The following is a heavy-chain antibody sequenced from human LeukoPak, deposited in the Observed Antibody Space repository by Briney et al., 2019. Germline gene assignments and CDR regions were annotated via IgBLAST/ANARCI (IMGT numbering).Heavy chain of an antibody. J-gene: IGHJ4*02. Sequence: GGSLRLSCAASGFTFSSYSMNWVRQAPGKGLEWVSYISSSSSTIYYADSVKGRFTISRDNAKNSLYLQMNSLRAEDTAVYYCARDNGDSPFDYWGQGTLATVSS. CDR1: GFTFSSYS. CDR3: ARDNGDSPFDY. CDR2: ISSSSSTI. V-gene: IGHV3-48*01. D-gene: IGHD4-17*01.